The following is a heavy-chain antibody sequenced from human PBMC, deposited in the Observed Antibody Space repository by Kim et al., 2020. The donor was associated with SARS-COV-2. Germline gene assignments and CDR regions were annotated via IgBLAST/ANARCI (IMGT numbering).Heavy chain of an antibody. CDR3: ARGNLPGGARAEAMVRGVAQVDY. CDR1: GYTFTSYY. J-gene: IGHJ4*02. Sequence: ASVKVSCKASGYTFTSYYMHWVRQAPGQGLEWMGIINPSGGSTSYAQKFQGRVTMTRDTSTSTVYMELSSLRSEDTAVYYCARGNLPGGARAEAMVRGVAQVDYWGQGTLVTVSS. V-gene: IGHV1-46*01. D-gene: IGHD3-10*01. CDR2: INPSGGST.